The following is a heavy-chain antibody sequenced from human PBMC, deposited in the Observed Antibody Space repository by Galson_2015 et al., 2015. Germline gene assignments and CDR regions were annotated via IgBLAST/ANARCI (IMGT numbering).Heavy chain of an antibody. J-gene: IGHJ4*02. CDR3: ARDSTNFDY. Sequence: SLRLSCAASGLTFSDYWMHWVRQAPGKGLLWVSRINPDGSGTNYADSVKGRFTISRDNAKNSLYLQMDSLRAEDTAVYYCARDSTNFDYWGQGTLATVSS. CDR2: INPDGSGT. V-gene: IGHV3-74*01. CDR1: GLTFSDYW. D-gene: IGHD4-11*01.